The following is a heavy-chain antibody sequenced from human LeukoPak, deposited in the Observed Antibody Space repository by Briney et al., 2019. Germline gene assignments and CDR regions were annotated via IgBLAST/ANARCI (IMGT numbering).Heavy chain of an antibody. V-gene: IGHV3-7*01. Sequence: GGSPYPCLPAARLTFSRLRMKMGRVAAGKGMDWVANIIEDLSEKFYVDSMKGRFTVSRDNAKNSLYLQMDSLSAEDTAVYYCARGGTFVSEYWGQGTPVTVSP. CDR1: RLTFSRLR. J-gene: IGHJ4*02. D-gene: IGHD1-1*01. CDR2: IIEDLSEK. CDR3: ARGGTFVSEY.